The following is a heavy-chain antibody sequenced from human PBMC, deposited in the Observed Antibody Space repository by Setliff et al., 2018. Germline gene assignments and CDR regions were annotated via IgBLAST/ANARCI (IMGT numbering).Heavy chain of an antibody. D-gene: IGHD1-26*01. CDR1: GGSISSSSYY. J-gene: IGHJ4*02. Sequence: PSETLSLTCTVSGGSISSSSYYWGWIRQPPGKGLEWSGSIYYSGSTYYNPSLKSRVTIAVDTSNNQFSLKLSSVTAADTAVYYCARVAQGLPYVGGRYFDYWGQGTLVTVSS. CDR3: ARVAQGLPYVGGRYFDY. CDR2: IYYSGST. V-gene: IGHV4-39*07.